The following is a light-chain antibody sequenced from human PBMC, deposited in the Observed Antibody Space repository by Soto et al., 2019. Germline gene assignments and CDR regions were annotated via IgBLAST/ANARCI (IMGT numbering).Light chain of an antibody. J-gene: IGKJ1*01. CDR3: QQYDNWPRT. V-gene: IGKV3-15*01. Sequence: EIVMTQSPATLSVSPGGRATLSCRASQSVSSKLAWYQQKPGQAPRLLIYGASTRATGIPDRFSGSGSGTEFTLTISSLQSEDFLVYYCQQYDNWPRTFGQGTKVDIK. CDR1: QSVSSK. CDR2: GAS.